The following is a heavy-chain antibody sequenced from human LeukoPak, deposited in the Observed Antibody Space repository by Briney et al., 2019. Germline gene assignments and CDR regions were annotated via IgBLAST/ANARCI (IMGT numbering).Heavy chain of an antibody. CDR1: GGTFSSYA. CDR2: IIPIFGTA. Sequence: VASVKVSCKASGGTFSSYAISWVRQAPGQGLEWMGGIIPIFGTANYAQKFQGRVTITADESTSTAYMELSSLRSEDTAVYYCARDGFYDSSGYPTDYWGRGTLVTVSS. CDR3: ARDGFYDSSGYPTDY. D-gene: IGHD3-22*01. V-gene: IGHV1-69*01. J-gene: IGHJ4*02.